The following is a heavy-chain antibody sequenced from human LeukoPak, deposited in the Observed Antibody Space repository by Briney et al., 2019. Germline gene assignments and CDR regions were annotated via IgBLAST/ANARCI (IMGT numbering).Heavy chain of an antibody. CDR2: ISYDGSNK. V-gene: IGHV3-30-3*01. CDR1: GFTFSSYA. CDR3: AKESFYGSGSYYNEGYFDY. D-gene: IGHD3-10*01. Sequence: GRSLRLSCAASGFTFSSYAMHWVRQAPGKGLEWVAVISYDGSNKYYADSVKGRFTISRDNSKNTLYLQMNSLRAEDTAVYYCAKESFYGSGSYYNEGYFDYWGQGTLVTVSS. J-gene: IGHJ4*02.